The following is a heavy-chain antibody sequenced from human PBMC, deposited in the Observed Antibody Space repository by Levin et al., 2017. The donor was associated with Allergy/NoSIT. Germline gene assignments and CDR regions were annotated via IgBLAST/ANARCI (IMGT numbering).Heavy chain of an antibody. J-gene: IGHJ4*02. V-gene: IGHV4-59*01. CDR3: ARGRRGVRGAPPDN. CDR2: VYYTGST. Sequence: RPSETLSLTCNVSSDSITGYYWSWIRQPPGKGLEWIGYVYYTGSTDYNPSLRSRLTISVDTSKNQFSLNLRSVTAADTAVYFCARGRRGVRGAPPDNWGQGTLVTVSS. CDR1: SDSITGYY. D-gene: IGHD3-10*01.